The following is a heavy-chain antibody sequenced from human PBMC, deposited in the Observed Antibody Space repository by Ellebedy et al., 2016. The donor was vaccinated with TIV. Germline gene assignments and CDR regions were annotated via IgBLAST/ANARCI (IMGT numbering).Heavy chain of an antibody. Sequence: AASVKVSCKASGYSFTKYEVHWVRQATGQGLEGMVWMNPNSGNTDYAQKFQGRVTMTSNTSISTAYMELSSLRSEDTAVYYCASPDISGSFDYWGQGTLVTVSS. J-gene: IGHJ4*02. CDR3: ASPDISGSFDY. CDR2: MNPNSGNT. V-gene: IGHV1-8*01. D-gene: IGHD1-26*01. CDR1: GYSFTKYE.